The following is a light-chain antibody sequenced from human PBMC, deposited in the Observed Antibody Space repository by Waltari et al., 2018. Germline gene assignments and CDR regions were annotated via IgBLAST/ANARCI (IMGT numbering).Light chain of an antibody. J-gene: IGKJ2*01. V-gene: IGKV1-33*01. Sequence: DILLTQSPTSLSASIGDRVTITCQASQHISNYLHWYQRKPGKAPKLLIYDASDLEPGVPLRFSGTGYAASFTLTISSLKPEDVATYDCQQFDAFPYTFGQRTNLQIK. CDR2: DAS. CDR3: QQFDAFPYT. CDR1: QHISNY.